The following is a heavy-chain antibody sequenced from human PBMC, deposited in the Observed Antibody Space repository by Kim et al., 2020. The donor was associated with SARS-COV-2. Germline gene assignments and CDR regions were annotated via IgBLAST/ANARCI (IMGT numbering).Heavy chain of an antibody. CDR3: AREAAGTVTTYYYYGMHV. V-gene: IGHV3-48*02. D-gene: IGHD4-17*01. Sequence: KGRFTISRDNAKNSLYLQMNSLRDEDTAVYYCAREAAGTVTTYYYYGMHVWGQGTTVTVSS. J-gene: IGHJ6*02.